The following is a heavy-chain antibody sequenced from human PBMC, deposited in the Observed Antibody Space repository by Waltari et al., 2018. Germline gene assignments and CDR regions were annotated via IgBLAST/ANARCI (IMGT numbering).Heavy chain of an antibody. CDR3: ARSMRVVVAGDAFDI. J-gene: IGHJ3*02. V-gene: IGHV1-69*12. Sequence: QVQLVRSGAEVKKPGSSVKVSCKASGGTFSTYDINWVRQAPGQGLEWMGGIIPIFDTANYAQNFQGRVTITADESTSTAYMELSSLRSEDTAMYYCARSMRVVVAGDAFDIWGQGTMVTVSS. CDR2: IIPIFDTA. D-gene: IGHD6-19*01. CDR1: GGTFSTYD.